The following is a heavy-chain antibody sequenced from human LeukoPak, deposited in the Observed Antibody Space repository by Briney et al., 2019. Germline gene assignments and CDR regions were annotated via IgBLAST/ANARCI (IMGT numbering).Heavy chain of an antibody. D-gene: IGHD5-24*01. CDR2: ISSSSSYI. V-gene: IGHV3-21*06. CDR1: GLTSGIYA. Sequence: GGSLRLSCAASGLTSGIYAMGWVRQAPGKGLEWVSSISSSSSYIYYADSVKGRFTISRDNAKNSLYLQMNSLRAEDTAIYYCTRVGYIDEGIDYWGQGTLVTVSS. J-gene: IGHJ4*02. CDR3: TRVGYIDEGIDY.